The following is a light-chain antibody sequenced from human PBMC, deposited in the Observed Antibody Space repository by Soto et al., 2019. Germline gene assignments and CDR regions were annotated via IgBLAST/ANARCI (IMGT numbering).Light chain of an antibody. CDR1: QSVDKF. Sequence: EVELTQSPATLSLSPGETATLSCRASQSVDKFLAWYQQRPGQPPRLLIFDSSNRATGVPVRFSGSGSGTDFTLTISSLEPEDFAVYYCQQRGDWPPITFGQGTRLEIK. J-gene: IGKJ5*01. V-gene: IGKV3-11*01. CDR3: QQRGDWPPIT. CDR2: DSS.